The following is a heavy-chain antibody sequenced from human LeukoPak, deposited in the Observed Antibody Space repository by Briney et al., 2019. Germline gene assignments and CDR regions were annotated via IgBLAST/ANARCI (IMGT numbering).Heavy chain of an antibody. J-gene: IGHJ5*02. Sequence: SETLSLTCTVSGGSISSYYWSWIRQPPGKGLEWIGYIYYSGSTNYNPSLKSRVTISVGTSKNQFSLKLSSVTAADTAVYYCARGARGIVLMAWGQGTLVTVSS. D-gene: IGHD2-8*01. CDR1: GGSISSYY. CDR2: IYYSGST. CDR3: ARGARGIVLMA. V-gene: IGHV4-59*01.